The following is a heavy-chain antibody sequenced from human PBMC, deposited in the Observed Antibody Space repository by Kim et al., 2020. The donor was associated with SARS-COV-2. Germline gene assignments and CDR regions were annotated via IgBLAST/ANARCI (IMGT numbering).Heavy chain of an antibody. J-gene: IGHJ4*01. D-gene: IGHD4-17*01. CDR3: ATRSPACAAVTRLDF. CDR1: GFIFSGYV. CDR2: ISGGGDSI. V-gene: IGHV3-23*01. Sequence: GGSLRLSCEASGFIFSGYVMSWVRQAPGKGLEWVSGISGGGDSIYYAASVKGRFTISRDNSKNSLYLQMDSLRVEDSAVYYCATRSPACAAVTRLDFWG.